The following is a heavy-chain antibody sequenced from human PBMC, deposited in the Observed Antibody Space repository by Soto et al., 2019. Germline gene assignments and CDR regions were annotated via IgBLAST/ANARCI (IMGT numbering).Heavy chain of an antibody. CDR1: GFTFSNFA. CDR2: ISASGRDI. D-gene: IGHD6-19*01. Sequence: PGGSLRLSCGASGFTFSNFAMSWVRQAPGRGLEWVSGISASGRDIHYADSVKDRFTVSRDNSKNTLYLQMNSLRAEDTAIYYCAKGKPSVWYSFDYWGQGSIVTVYS. CDR3: AKGKPSVWYSFDY. J-gene: IGHJ4*02. V-gene: IGHV3-23*01.